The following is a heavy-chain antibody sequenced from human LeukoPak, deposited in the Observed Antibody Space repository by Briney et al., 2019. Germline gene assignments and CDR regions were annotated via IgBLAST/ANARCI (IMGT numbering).Heavy chain of an antibody. J-gene: IGHJ4*02. Sequence: SETLSLTCTVSGGSISSYYWSWLRQPPGKGLEWLGYIYYSGSTNYHPSLKSRVTISVDTSKNQFSLKLSSVTAADTAVYYCARVDPDSSSTLEVFDYWGQGTLVTVSS. CDR2: IYYSGST. CDR3: ARVDPDSSSTLEVFDY. CDR1: GGSISSYY. D-gene: IGHD6-6*01. V-gene: IGHV4-59*01.